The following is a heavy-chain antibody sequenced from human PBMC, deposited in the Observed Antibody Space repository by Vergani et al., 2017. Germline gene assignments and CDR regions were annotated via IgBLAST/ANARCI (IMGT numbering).Heavy chain of an antibody. D-gene: IGHD3-22*01. CDR3: TRGWYYDSIAYWAY. CDR1: GYTFSDHH. Sequence: QVQLVQSGAEVKKPGASVKVSCKASGYTFSDHHLHWVRQAPGQGLEWVGWININSGATKLAQKFQGRVTMGTDTSISTGYMELSSLRSEDTAVYYCTRGWYYDSIAYWAYWGQGTLVTVSS. CDR2: ININSGAT. V-gene: IGHV1-2*02. J-gene: IGHJ4*02.